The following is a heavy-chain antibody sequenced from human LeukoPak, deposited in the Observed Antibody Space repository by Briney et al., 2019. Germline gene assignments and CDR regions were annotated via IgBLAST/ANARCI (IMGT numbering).Heavy chain of an antibody. CDR1: GFTFSNYA. Sequence: PGGSLRLSCAASGFTFSNYAMSWVRQAPGKGLEWVSGISESGDNKYHADSVKGRFTISRDNFKNTLYLQMNSLRAEDTALYYCAKNITNWGQGTLVTVSS. V-gene: IGHV3-23*01. CDR3: AKNITN. D-gene: IGHD1-14*01. J-gene: IGHJ4*02. CDR2: ISESGDNK.